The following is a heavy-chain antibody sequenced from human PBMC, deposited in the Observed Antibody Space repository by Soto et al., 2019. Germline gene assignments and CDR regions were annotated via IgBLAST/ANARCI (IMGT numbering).Heavy chain of an antibody. Sequence: ASVKVSCKASGYTFTGYYMHWVRQAPGQGLEWMGWINPNSGGTNYAQKFQGRVTMTRDTSISTAYMEPSRLRSDDTAVYYCARVEWEPNYYGMDVGGQGATVAVSS. CDR3: ARVEWEPNYYGMDV. D-gene: IGHD1-26*01. J-gene: IGHJ6*02. V-gene: IGHV1-2*02. CDR1: GYTFTGYY. CDR2: INPNSGGT.